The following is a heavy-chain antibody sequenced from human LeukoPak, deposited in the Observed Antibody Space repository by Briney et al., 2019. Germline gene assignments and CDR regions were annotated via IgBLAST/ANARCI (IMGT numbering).Heavy chain of an antibody. CDR1: GFTFSRYW. J-gene: IGHJ4*02. Sequence: PGGSLRLSCAASGFTFSRYWMHWVRQVPGKGLVWVSRISSDGSSTAYADSVEGRFTISRDNARNTLYLQMNSLRAEDTAVYYCARRKNYYDYWGQGTLVTVSS. CDR2: ISSDGSST. CDR3: ARRKNYYDY. D-gene: IGHD2/OR15-2a*01. V-gene: IGHV3-74*03.